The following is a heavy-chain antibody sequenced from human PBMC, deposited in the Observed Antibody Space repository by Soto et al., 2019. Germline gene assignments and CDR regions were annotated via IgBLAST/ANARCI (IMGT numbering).Heavy chain of an antibody. J-gene: IGHJ6*02. D-gene: IGHD3-10*01. CDR1: GGTFSSYA. CDR3: ARDSVRGANYYYYYGMDV. V-gene: IGHV1-69*13. Sequence: SVKVSCKASGGTFSSYAISWVRQAPGQGLEWMGGIIPIFGTANYAQKFQGRVTITADESTSTAYMELSSLRSEDTAVYYCARDSVRGANYYYYYGMDVWGQGTTVTVSS. CDR2: IIPIFGTA.